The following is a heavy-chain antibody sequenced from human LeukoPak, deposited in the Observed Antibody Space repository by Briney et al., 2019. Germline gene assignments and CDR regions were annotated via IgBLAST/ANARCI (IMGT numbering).Heavy chain of an antibody. J-gene: IGHJ4*02. CDR3: ARPGELFNY. CDR2: INSDGSST. V-gene: IGHV3-74*01. CDR1: GFTFSNYW. D-gene: IGHD3-10*01. Sequence: GGSLRLSCAASGFTFSNYWMHWVRQAPGKGLVWVSRINSDGSSTTYADFVKGRFTISRDNAKNTLYLQMNSLRAEDTAVYYCARPGELFNYWGQGTLVTVSS.